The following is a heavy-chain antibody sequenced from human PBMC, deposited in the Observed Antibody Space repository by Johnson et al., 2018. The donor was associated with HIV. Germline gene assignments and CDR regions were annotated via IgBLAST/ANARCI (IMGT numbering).Heavy chain of an antibody. D-gene: IGHD3-22*01. CDR2: SRDKANTHTT. Sequence: VQLVESGGGLVQPGGSLRLSCAASGFIFSDHYMDWVRQAPGKGLEWVGRSRDKANTHTTEYAASVKGRFTISRDDAKSLLYLQMNSLKTEDTAVYYCVRDSSGYPIHDAFDIWGQGTMVTVSS. J-gene: IGHJ3*02. V-gene: IGHV3-72*01. CDR1: GFIFSDHY. CDR3: VRDSSGYPIHDAFDI.